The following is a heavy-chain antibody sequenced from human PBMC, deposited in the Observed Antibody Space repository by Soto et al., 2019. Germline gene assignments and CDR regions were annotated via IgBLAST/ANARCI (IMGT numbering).Heavy chain of an antibody. V-gene: IGHV4-59*05. CDR3: DRLVYGGYVGNSFDP. Sequence: PSETLSLTCTVSGGSINHYYWTWIRQPPGKGQKWIGGIYYSESSYYNPSLKSRVTISVDTSKNQFSLKLSSVTAADTAVYYCDRLVYGGYVGNSFDPWGQGTLVTVSS. CDR2: IYYSESS. D-gene: IGHD6-25*01. J-gene: IGHJ5*02. CDR1: GGSINHYY.